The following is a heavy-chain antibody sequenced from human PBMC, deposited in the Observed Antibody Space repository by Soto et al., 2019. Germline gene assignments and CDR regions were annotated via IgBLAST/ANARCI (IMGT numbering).Heavy chain of an antibody. CDR2: IYYSGST. V-gene: IGHV4-59*01. CDR1: GGSISSYY. J-gene: IGHJ3*02. Sequence: QVQLRESGPGLVKPSETLSLTCTVSGGSISSYYWSWIRQPPGKGLEWIGYIYYSGSTNYNPSLKSRVTISVDTSKNQFSLKLSSVTAADTAVYYCASYSSGWPDAFDIWGQGTMVTVSS. CDR3: ASYSSGWPDAFDI. D-gene: IGHD6-19*01.